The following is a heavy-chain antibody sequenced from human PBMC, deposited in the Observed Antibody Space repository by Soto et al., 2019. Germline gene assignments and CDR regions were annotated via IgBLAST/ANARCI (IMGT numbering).Heavy chain of an antibody. V-gene: IGHV4-30-2*01. D-gene: IGHD4-4*01. CDR3: ARVSLDYSNYFDY. CDR2: ICHSGST. J-gene: IGHJ4*02. Sequence: SETLSLTCAVSGGSISSGGYSWSWIRQPPGKGLEWIGYICHSGSTYYNPSLKSRVTISVDRSKNQFSLKLSSVTAADTAVYYCARVSLDYSNYFDYWGQGTLVTVSS. CDR1: GGSISSGGYS.